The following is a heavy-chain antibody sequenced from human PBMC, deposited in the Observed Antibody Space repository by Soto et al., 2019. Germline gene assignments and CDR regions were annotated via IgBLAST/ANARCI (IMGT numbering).Heavy chain of an antibody. CDR1: GVTCDDYA. CDR3: AKGWYDFWSGPNWLEP. J-gene: IGHJ5*02. CDR2: ISWNSGSI. V-gene: IGHV3-9*01. D-gene: IGHD3-3*01. Sequence: SLRLWWAVAGVTCDDYAMRWVRQAPGKGLEWVSGISWNSGSIGYADSVKGRFTISRDNAKNSLYLQMNSLRAEDTALYYCAKGWYDFWSGPNWLEPWGQGTLVTVSS.